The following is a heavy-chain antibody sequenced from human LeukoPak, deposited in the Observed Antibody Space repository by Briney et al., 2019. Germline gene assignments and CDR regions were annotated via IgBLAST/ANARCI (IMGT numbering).Heavy chain of an antibody. CDR3: ASDVWFGEPH. Sequence: GGSLRLSCAASGFTVSSNYMSWVRQAPGKGLEWVSLISGGGDTHYVDSVKGRFTISRDNSKNTVYLQMDRLRAEDTAVYYCASDVWFGEPHWGQGTLVTVSS. CDR2: ISGGGDT. CDR1: GFTVSSNY. V-gene: IGHV3-66*01. J-gene: IGHJ4*02. D-gene: IGHD3-10*01.